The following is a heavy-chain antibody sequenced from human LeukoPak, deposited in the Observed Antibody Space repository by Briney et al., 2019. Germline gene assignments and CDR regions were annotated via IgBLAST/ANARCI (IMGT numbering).Heavy chain of an antibody. J-gene: IGHJ4*02. D-gene: IGHD6-19*01. Sequence: SETLSLTCTVSGGSISSGSYYWSWIRQPAGTGLEWIGRIYTSGSTNYNPSLKSRVTISVDTSKNQFSLKLSSVTAADTAVYYCAGAIAVAGGFDYWGQGTLVTVSS. CDR2: IYTSGST. CDR3: AGAIAVAGGFDY. CDR1: GGSISSGSYY. V-gene: IGHV4-61*02.